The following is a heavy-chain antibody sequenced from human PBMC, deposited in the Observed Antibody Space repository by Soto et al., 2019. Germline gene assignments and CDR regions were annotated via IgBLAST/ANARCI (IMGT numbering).Heavy chain of an antibody. CDR1: GFRFRTRA. CDR3: TTHEEGAPWAGGFDS. J-gene: IGHJ5*01. Sequence: GGSLRLSCAASGFRFRTRAMSWVRQSPGKGLEWVASIRPGGDSTYYADSVKGRFAVSRDNSNVTLYLQMDSLRVEDTAIYYCTTHEEGAPWAGGFDSWGQGTLVTVSS. CDR2: IRPGGDST. V-gene: IGHV3-23*01. D-gene: IGHD1-26*01.